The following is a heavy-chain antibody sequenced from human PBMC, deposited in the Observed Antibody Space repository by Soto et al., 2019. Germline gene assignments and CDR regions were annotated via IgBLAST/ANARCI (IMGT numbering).Heavy chain of an antibody. Sequence: PGGSLRLSCAASGFTFSSYAMHWVRQAPGKGLEWVAVISYDGSNKYYADSVKGRFTISRDNSKNTLYLQMNSLRAEDTAVYYCARDQDLWGSGSYSDYWGQGTLVTVSS. V-gene: IGHV3-30-3*01. CDR3: ARDQDLWGSGSYSDY. J-gene: IGHJ4*02. CDR1: GFTFSSYA. CDR2: ISYDGSNK. D-gene: IGHD3-10*01.